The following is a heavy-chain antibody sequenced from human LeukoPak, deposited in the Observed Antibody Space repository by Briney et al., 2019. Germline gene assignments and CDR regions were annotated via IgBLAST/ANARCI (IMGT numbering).Heavy chain of an antibody. J-gene: IGHJ6*02. D-gene: IGHD3-10*01. CDR3: ARDHMVRGVITYYYYGMDV. CDR2: ISSSSSYI. V-gene: IGHV3-21*01. CDR1: GFTFSSYS. Sequence: GGSLRLSCAASGFTFSSYSMNWVRQAPGKGLEWVSSISSSSSYIYYADSVKGRFTISRDNAKNSLYLQMNSLRAEDTAVYYCARDHMVRGVITYYYYGMDVWGQGTTVTVSS.